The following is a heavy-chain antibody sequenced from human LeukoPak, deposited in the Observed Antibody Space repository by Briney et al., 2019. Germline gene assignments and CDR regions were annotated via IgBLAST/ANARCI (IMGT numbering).Heavy chain of an antibody. Sequence: ASVKVSCKASGGTFSSYAISWVRQAPGQGLEWMGWISAYNGNTNYAQKLQGRVTMTTDTSTSTAYMELRSLRSDDTAVYYCARVYYYDSSGYYSTPNNWFDPWGQGTLVTVSS. V-gene: IGHV1-18*01. CDR1: GGTFSSYA. J-gene: IGHJ5*02. CDR2: ISAYNGNT. D-gene: IGHD3-22*01. CDR3: ARVYYYDSSGYYSTPNNWFDP.